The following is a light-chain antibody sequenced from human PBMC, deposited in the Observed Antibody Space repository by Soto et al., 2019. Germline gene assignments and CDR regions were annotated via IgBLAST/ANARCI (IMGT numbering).Light chain of an antibody. Sequence: QSVLTQPPSASGTPGQRVTISCSGSSSNVGGNPVNWYQHVPTTAPKLLLYTNTHRPSGVPDRFSGSKSGTSASLAISGLQSEDEADYYCASWDDSLNGPVFGTGTKVTVL. CDR2: TNT. V-gene: IGLV1-44*01. J-gene: IGLJ1*01. CDR3: ASWDDSLNGPV. CDR1: SSNVGGNP.